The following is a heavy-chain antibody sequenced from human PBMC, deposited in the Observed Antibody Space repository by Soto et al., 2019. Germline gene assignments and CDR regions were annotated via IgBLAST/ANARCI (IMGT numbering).Heavy chain of an antibody. CDR2: ISAYNGNT. J-gene: IGHJ6*02. Sequence: EASVKVSWKASGYTFTSYGISWGRQAPGQGLEWMGWISAYNGNTNYAQKLQGRVTMTTDTSTSTAYMELRSLRSDDTAVYYCASGEGNYYYYGMDVWGQGTTVTVSS. CDR3: ASGEGNYYYYGMDV. CDR1: GYTFTSYG. V-gene: IGHV1-18*01. D-gene: IGHD3-10*01.